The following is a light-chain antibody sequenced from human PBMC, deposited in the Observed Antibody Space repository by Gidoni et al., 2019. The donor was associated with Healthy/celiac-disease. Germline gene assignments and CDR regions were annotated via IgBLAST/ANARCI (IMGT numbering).Light chain of an antibody. CDR2: AAS. Sequence: DIQMTQSPSSLSASVGDRDTITCRASQSISSYLNWYQQKPGKAPKLLIYAASSLRSGVPSRFSGSGSGTDFTLTISSLQPEDFATYYCQQSYSTPRTFGQGTKVEIK. V-gene: IGKV1-39*01. CDR3: QQSYSTPRT. J-gene: IGKJ1*01. CDR1: QSISSY.